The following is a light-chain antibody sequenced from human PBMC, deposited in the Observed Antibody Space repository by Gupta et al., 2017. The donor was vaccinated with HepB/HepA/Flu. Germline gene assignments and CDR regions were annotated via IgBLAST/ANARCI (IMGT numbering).Light chain of an antibody. Sequence: EIVMTQSPAPLSVSPGERATLSCRASQSVSSNLAWYQQKPGQAPRLLIYGASTRATGIPARFSGSGSGTEFTLTISSLQSEDFAVYYCQQYNNWPPLTFGGGTKVETK. V-gene: IGKV3-15*01. CDR2: GAS. CDR1: QSVSSN. J-gene: IGKJ4*01. CDR3: QQYNNWPPLT.